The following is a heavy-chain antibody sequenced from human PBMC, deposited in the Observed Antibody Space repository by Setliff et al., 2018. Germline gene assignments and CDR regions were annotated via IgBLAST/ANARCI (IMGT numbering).Heavy chain of an antibody. D-gene: IGHD2-15*01. V-gene: IGHV3-74*01. J-gene: IGHJ4*02. Sequence: PGGSLRLSCAASGFTFSSYWMHWVRQAPGKGLVWVSRINSDGSSTSYADSVKGRLTISRDNAKNTLYLQMHSLRAEYTAVYYCAKRGPYCSGGTCHYYFDYWGQGTLVTVSS. CDR3: AKRGPYCSGGTCHYYFDY. CDR1: GFTFSSYW. CDR2: INSDGSST.